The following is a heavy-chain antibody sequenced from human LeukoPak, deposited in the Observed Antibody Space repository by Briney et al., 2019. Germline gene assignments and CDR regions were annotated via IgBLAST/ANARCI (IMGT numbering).Heavy chain of an antibody. J-gene: IGHJ4*02. CDR1: GFTFSSYS. CDR3: ASPERYCSGGSCYSI. V-gene: IGHV3-21*01. Sequence: GGSLRLSCAASGFTFSSYSMNWVRQAPGKGLEWVSSISSSSSYIYYADSVKGRFTISRDNAKNSLYLQMNSLRAEDTAVYYCASPERYCSGGSCYSIWGQGTLVTVSS. CDR2: ISSSSSYI. D-gene: IGHD2-15*01.